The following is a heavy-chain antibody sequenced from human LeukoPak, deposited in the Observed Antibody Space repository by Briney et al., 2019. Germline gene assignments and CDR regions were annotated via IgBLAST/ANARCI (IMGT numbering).Heavy chain of an antibody. Sequence: ASVKVSCKASGYTFTSYGISWVRQATGQGLEWMGWMNPISGNTGYAPKFQGRVTITRDNSINTAYMDLTNLRSEDTAVYYCARGQSGRRFLADYWGQGTLVTVSS. V-gene: IGHV1-8*03. CDR2: MNPISGNT. CDR1: GYTFTSYG. CDR3: ARGQSGRRFLADY. J-gene: IGHJ4*02. D-gene: IGHD3-3*01.